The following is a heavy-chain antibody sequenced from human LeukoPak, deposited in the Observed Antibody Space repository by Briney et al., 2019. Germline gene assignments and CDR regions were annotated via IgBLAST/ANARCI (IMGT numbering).Heavy chain of an antibody. CDR3: ARGLEWLDY. CDR2: ISGNSGST. J-gene: IGHJ4*02. CDR1: GFTFSSYA. V-gene: IGHV3-23*01. Sequence: GGSLRLSCAASGFTFSSYAMSWVRQAPGKGLEWVSTISGNSGSTSYADSVKGRFTISRDNSKNTLYLQMNSLRAEDTAVYYCARGLEWLDYWGQGTLVTVSS. D-gene: IGHD3-3*01.